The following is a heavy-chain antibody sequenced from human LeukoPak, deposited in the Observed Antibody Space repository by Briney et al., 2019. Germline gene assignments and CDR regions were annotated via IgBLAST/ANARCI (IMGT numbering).Heavy chain of an antibody. V-gene: IGHV3-7*01. Sequence: GGSLRLSCAASGFTFTNSWMAWVRQAPGKGLEWVANIKQDGSTKHYVDSLKGRLTISRDNPKNSLYLQMNSLRADDTAVYYCARDTDGSLDYWGQGILVTVAS. CDR1: GFTFTNSW. D-gene: IGHD1-26*01. CDR2: IKQDGSTK. CDR3: ARDTDGSLDY. J-gene: IGHJ4*02.